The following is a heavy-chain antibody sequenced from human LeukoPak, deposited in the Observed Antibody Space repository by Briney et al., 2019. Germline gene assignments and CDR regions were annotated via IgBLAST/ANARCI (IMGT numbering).Heavy chain of an antibody. CDR2: IYYSGST. D-gene: IGHD3-3*01. V-gene: IGHV4-59*01. Sequence: PSETLSLTCTVSGGPISSYYWSWIRQPPGKGLEWIGYIYYSGSTNYNPSLKSRVTISVDTSKNQFSLKLSSVTAADTAVYYCARATIFGVVLYYFDYWGQGTLVTVSS. CDR3: ARATIFGVVLYYFDY. CDR1: GGPISSYY. J-gene: IGHJ4*02.